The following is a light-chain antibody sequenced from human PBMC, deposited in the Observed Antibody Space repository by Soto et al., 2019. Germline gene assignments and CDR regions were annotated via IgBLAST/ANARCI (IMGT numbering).Light chain of an antibody. CDR3: QQRYSTPFT. CDR2: GAS. J-gene: IGKJ3*01. CDR1: QSISSY. V-gene: IGKV1-39*01. Sequence: DIQMTQSPSSLSASVGDRVTITCRASQSISSYLNWYQQKPGKAPKFLIYGASSLQSGVPARFSGSGSGTDFTLTISSLQPEDFASYYCQQRYSTPFTFGPGTKVHIK.